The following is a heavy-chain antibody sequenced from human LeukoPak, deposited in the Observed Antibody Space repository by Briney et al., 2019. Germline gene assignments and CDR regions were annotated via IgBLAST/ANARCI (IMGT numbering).Heavy chain of an antibody. V-gene: IGHV1-2*02. CDR1: GYTFTGYY. J-gene: IGHJ4*02. CDR2: INPNSGGT. CDR3: ARVPTLEYCTNGVCYEMDY. D-gene: IGHD2-8*01. Sequence: GASVKVSCKASGYTFTGYYMHWVRQAPGQGLEWMGWINPNSGGTNYAQKFQGRVTMTRDTSISTAYMELSRLRSDDTAVYYCARVPTLEYCTNGVCYEMDYWGQGTLVTVSS.